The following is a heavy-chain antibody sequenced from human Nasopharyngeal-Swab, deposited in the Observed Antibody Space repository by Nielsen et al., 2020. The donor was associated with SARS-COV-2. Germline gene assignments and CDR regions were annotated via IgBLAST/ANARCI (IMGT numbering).Heavy chain of an antibody. CDR3: AKDLQSIAARWVLYGDYGGAAFDI. V-gene: IGHV3-9*01. CDR1: GFTFDDYA. J-gene: IGHJ3*02. Sequence: GGSLRLSCAASGFTFDDYAMHWVRQAPGKGLEWVSGISWNSGSIGYADSVKGRFTISRDNAKNSLYLQMNSLRAEDTALYYCAKDLQSIAARWVLYGDYGGAAFDIWGQGTMVTVSS. D-gene: IGHD6-6*01. CDR2: ISWNSGSI.